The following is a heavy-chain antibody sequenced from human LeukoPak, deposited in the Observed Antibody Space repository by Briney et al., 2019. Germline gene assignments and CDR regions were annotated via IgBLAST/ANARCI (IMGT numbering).Heavy chain of an antibody. V-gene: IGHV3-23*01. CDR3: ATFIVGATTSFDY. D-gene: IGHD1-26*01. J-gene: IGHJ4*02. Sequence: PGGSLRLSCAASGFTFSSYAMSWVRQAPGKGLEWVSAISGSGGSTYYADSVKGRFTISRDNSKNTLYLQMNSLRAEDTAAYYCATFIVGATTSFDYWGQGTLVTVSS. CDR1: GFTFSSYA. CDR2: ISGSGGST.